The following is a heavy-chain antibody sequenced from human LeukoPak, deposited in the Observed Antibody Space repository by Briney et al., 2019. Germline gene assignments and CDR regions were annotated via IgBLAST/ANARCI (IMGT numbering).Heavy chain of an antibody. V-gene: IGHV4-59*01. Sequence: SETLSLTCTVSDDSITIYYWTWIRQPPGKGLEWIGYIYYSGSTNYNPSLKSRVTISVDTSKNQFSLKLSSVTAADTAVYYCARDDTYYYDSSGYYGAFDIWGQGTMVTVSS. J-gene: IGHJ3*02. D-gene: IGHD3-22*01. CDR2: IYYSGST. CDR3: ARDDTYYYDSSGYYGAFDI. CDR1: DDSITIYY.